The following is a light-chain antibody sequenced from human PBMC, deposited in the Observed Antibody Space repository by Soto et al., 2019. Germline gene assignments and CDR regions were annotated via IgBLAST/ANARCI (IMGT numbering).Light chain of an antibody. CDR2: GAS. CDR1: QSVSSN. Sequence: EIVMTQSPATLSVSPGERATLSCRASQSVSSNLAWYQQKSGQAPRLLIYGASTRATGIPTRFRGSGSGTEFTLTISSLQSEDFAVYYCQQYDNWPPITFGQGTRLEI. CDR3: QQYDNWPPIT. V-gene: IGKV3-15*01. J-gene: IGKJ5*01.